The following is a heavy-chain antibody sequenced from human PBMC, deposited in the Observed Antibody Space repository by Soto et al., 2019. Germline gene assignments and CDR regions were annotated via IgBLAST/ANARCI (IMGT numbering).Heavy chain of an antibody. CDR2: IIPILGIA. CDR3: ARDWGSMVADAGFDY. Sequence: QVQLVQSGAEVKKPGSSVKVSCKASGGTFSSYTISWVRQAPGQGLEWMGRIIPILGIANYAQKFQGRVTITADKSTSTAYMELSSLRSEDTAVYYCARDWGSMVADAGFDYWGQGTLVTVSS. CDR1: GGTFSSYT. V-gene: IGHV1-69*08. D-gene: IGHD3-16*01. J-gene: IGHJ4*02.